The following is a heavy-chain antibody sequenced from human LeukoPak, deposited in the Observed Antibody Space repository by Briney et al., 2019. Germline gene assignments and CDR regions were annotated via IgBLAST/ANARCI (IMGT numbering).Heavy chain of an antibody. J-gene: IGHJ4*02. D-gene: IGHD6-13*01. CDR1: GFTFSSRA. Sequence: AGGSLRLSCAASGFTFSSRAMSWVRQAPGKGLEWVSSISGSGGSTYYADSVKGRFTISRDNSKNTLYLQMNSLRAEDTAVYYCAKQGRYSSSWYEDWGQGTLVTVSS. CDR2: ISGSGGST. CDR3: AKQGRYSSSWYED. V-gene: IGHV3-23*01.